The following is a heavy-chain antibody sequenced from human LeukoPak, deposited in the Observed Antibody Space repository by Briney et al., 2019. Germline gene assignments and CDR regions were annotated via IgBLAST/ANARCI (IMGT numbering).Heavy chain of an antibody. CDR1: GGSITSSY. CDR3: ARSRYGSTTRPYYIDY. V-gene: IGHV4-59*01. Sequence: SETLSLTCTVSGGSITSSYWSWIRQPPGKGLELIGFFYYSGSTNYNPSLKSRVTISLDTSKNQFSLKMTSVTAADTAVYYCARSRYGSTTRPYYIDYWGPGTLVTVSS. CDR2: FYYSGST. J-gene: IGHJ4*02. D-gene: IGHD2-2*01.